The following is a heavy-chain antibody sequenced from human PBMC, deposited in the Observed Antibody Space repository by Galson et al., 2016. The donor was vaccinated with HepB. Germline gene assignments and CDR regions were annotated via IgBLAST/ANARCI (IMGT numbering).Heavy chain of an antibody. D-gene: IGHD5-12*01. J-gene: IGHJ4*02. CDR3: ARAAQGGYDSKFDY. Sequence: SVKVSCKASGGTFSMYAINWVRQAPGQGLEWMGGIIPIFGTAKYAQKFQGRATINADTSTSTAYMELSSLRSEDTAVYYCARAAQGGYDSKFDYWGQGTLVIVSS. V-gene: IGHV1-69*06. CDR1: GGTFSMYA. CDR2: IIPIFGTA.